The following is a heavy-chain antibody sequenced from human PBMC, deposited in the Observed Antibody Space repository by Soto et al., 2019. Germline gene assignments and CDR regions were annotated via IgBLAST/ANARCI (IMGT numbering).Heavy chain of an antibody. CDR2: ISYDGSNK. CDR1: GFTFSSYA. V-gene: IGHV3-30-3*01. CDR3: ARAGIPSYDSSGYYLDY. Sequence: GGSLRLSCAASGFTFSSYAMHWVRQAPGKGLEWVAVISYDGSNKYYADSVKGRFTISRDNSKNTLYLQMNSLRAEDTAVYYCARAGIPSYDSSGYYLDYWGQGTLVTVSS. D-gene: IGHD3-22*01. J-gene: IGHJ4*02.